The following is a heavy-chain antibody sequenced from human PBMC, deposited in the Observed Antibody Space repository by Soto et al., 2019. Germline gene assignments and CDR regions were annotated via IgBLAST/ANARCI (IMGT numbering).Heavy chain of an antibody. V-gene: IGHV5-51*01. CDR3: ARSHGDYSYYYYRMDV. CDR2: INPGDSDT. Sequence: GESLKISCQGSGYSFSTYWIAWVRQMPGKGLEWMGIINPGDSDTRYSPSFEGQVTISADKSITTAYLQWNSLKASDTAMYYCARSHGDYSYYYYRMDVWGQGITVT. D-gene: IGHD4-17*01. J-gene: IGHJ6*02. CDR1: GYSFSTYW.